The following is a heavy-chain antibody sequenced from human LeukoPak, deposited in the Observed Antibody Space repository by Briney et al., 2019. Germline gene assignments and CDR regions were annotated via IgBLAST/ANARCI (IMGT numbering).Heavy chain of an antibody. D-gene: IGHD3-16*02. CDR2: ITPFLAIT. J-gene: IGHJ4*02. CDR3: ARDLNKPPVSYDY. V-gene: IGHV1-69*04. Sequence: GASVKVSCKASGGTFSSYAISRVRQAPAQGLEWMGRITPFLAITSYAPKFQGRVTITADKSTSTAYMELSSLRSEDTAVYYCARDLNKPPVSYDYWGQGTLVTVSS. CDR1: GGTFSSYA.